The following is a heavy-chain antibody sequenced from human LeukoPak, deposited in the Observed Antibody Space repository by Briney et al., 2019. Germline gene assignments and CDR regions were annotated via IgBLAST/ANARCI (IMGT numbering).Heavy chain of an antibody. Sequence: GSLRLSCAASGFTFSSYAMHWVRQAPGKGLEWVAVISYDGSNKYYADSVKGRFTISRDNSKNTLYLQMNSLRAEDTAVYYCARVRTRSYEFDYWGQGTLVTVSS. V-gene: IGHV3-30-3*01. CDR2: ISYDGSNK. CDR1: GFTFSSYA. CDR3: ARVRTRSYEFDY. J-gene: IGHJ4*02. D-gene: IGHD1-26*01.